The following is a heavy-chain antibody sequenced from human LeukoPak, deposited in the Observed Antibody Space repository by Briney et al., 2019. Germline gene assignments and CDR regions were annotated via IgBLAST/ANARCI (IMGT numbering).Heavy chain of an antibody. Sequence: PGGSLRLSCAASGFTFNTYAMSWVRQAPGKGLERVSTINYSGGSTYYADSVKGRFTISRDNSKNTLYLQMNSLRAEDTAVYYCAKVVTHGSSHYWGQGTLVTVSS. J-gene: IGHJ4*02. CDR2: INYSGGST. D-gene: IGHD6-6*01. CDR3: AKVVTHGSSHY. CDR1: GFTFNTYA. V-gene: IGHV3-23*01.